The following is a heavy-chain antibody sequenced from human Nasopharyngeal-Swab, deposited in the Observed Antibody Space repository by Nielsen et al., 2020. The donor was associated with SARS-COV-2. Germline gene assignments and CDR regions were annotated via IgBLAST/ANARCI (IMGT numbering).Heavy chain of an antibody. Sequence: WELQTAGQRLEWMGWINAGNGNTKYSQKFQGRVTITRDTSASTAYMELSSLRSEDTAVYYCARVGGSSGWLSWGQGTLVTVSS. CDR2: INAGNGNT. J-gene: IGHJ4*02. CDR3: ARVGGSSGWLS. V-gene: IGHV1-3*01. D-gene: IGHD6-19*01.